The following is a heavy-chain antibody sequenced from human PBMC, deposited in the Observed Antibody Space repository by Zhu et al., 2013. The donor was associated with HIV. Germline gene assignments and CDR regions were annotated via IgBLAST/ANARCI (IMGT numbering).Heavy chain of an antibody. CDR2: INPNTGDT. Sequence: HVQLVQSGAEVKKPGASVKVSCKASGYTFIDYYIHWLRLAPGQGLEWMGWINPNTGDTFYSEEFQGRLAMTSDTSINTVDMEMSSLRSDDTAIYYCARVVVRNDERAYYYMDFWGKGTTVTVSS. V-gene: IGHV1-2*02. CDR3: ARVVVRNDERAYYYMDF. CDR1: GYTFIDYY. D-gene: IGHD1-1*01. J-gene: IGHJ6*03.